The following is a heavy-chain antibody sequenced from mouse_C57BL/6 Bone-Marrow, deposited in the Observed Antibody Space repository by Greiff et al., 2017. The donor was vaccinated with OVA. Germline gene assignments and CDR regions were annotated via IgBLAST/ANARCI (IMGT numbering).Heavy chain of an antibody. Sequence: EVHLVESGGGLVQPGGSLKLSCAASGFTFSDYGMAWVRQAPRKGPEWVAFISNLAYSIYYADTVTCRFTISRENAKNTLYLEMSSLRSEDTAMYYCARHPTAQVMDYWGQGTSVTVSS. CDR1: GFTFSDYG. D-gene: IGHD3-2*02. CDR2: ISNLAYSI. V-gene: IGHV5-15*01. CDR3: ARHPTAQVMDY. J-gene: IGHJ4*01.